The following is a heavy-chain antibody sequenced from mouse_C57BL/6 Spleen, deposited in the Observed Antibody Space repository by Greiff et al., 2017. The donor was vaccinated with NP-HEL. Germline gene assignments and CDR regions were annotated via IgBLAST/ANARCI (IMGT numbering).Heavy chain of an antibody. D-gene: IGHD3-1*01. CDR3: ARSGGQLEAWFAY. V-gene: IGHV1-82*01. J-gene: IGHJ3*01. CDR1: GYAFSSSW. CDR2: IYPGDGDT. Sequence: QVQLQQSGPELVKPGASVKISCKASGYAFSSSWMNWVKQRPGKGLEWIGRIYPGDGDTNYNGKFKGKATLTADKSSSTAYMQLSSLTSEDSAVYFCARSGGQLEAWFAYWGQGTLVTVSA.